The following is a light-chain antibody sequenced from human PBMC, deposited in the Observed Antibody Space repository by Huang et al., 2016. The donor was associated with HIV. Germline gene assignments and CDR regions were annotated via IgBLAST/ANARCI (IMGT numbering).Light chain of an antibody. CDR3: QQSYTVPYT. CDR2: TAS. Sequence: DIQMTQSPSSLSASIGNRVTITCRASQSVTRFLNWCQQKPGQAPKLLIYTASDLQNEVPSRFSGSGSGTEFTLTINSLQPEDFATYYCQQSYTVPYTFGQGTKLEIK. V-gene: IGKV1-39*01. CDR1: QSVTRF. J-gene: IGKJ2*01.